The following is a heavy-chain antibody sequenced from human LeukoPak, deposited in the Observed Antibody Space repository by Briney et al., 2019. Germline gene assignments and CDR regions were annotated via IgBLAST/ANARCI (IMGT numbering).Heavy chain of an antibody. D-gene: IGHD3-10*01. Sequence: PGGSLRLSCAASGFTFSNAWMSWVRQAPGKGLEWVGRIKIKTDGGTTDYAAPVKGRFTISRDDSKNTLYLQMNSLKTEDTAVYYCPRDWYGSGSYWQIRESYFDYWGQGTLVTVSS. CDR1: GFTFSNAW. V-gene: IGHV3-15*01. CDR3: PRDWYGSGSYWQIRESYFDY. CDR2: IKIKTDGGTT. J-gene: IGHJ4*02.